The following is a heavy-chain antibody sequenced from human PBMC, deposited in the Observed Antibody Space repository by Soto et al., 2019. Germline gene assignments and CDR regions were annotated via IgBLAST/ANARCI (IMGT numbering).Heavy chain of an antibody. CDR3: AKDGEAVLLWFESYYFDY. V-gene: IGHV3-30*18. CDR1: GFPFSSYG. J-gene: IGHJ4*02. Sequence: QVQLVESGGGVVQPGRSLRLSCAASGFPFSSYGMHWVRQAPGKGLEWVAVISYDGSNKYYADSVKGRFTISRDNSRHTLYVKMKSRRAEDMAVYYCAKDGEAVLLWFESYYFDYWGQGNMVTVSS. CDR2: ISYDGSNK. D-gene: IGHD3-10*01.